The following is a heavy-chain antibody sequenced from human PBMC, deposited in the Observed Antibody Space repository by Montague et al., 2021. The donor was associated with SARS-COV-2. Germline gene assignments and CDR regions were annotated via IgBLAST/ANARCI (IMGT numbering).Heavy chain of an antibody. Sequence: CAISGDSVSSNSASWNWIRQSPSRGLEWLGRTYYRSKWSNEYALSVKSRITITPDTSKNQLSLQLTSATPEDTAVYYCTKAVWGVHDYWGQGSLVTVSS. CDR3: TKAVWGVHDY. J-gene: IGHJ4*02. V-gene: IGHV6-1*01. D-gene: IGHD3-10*01. CDR1: GDSVSSNSAS. CDR2: TYYRSKWSN.